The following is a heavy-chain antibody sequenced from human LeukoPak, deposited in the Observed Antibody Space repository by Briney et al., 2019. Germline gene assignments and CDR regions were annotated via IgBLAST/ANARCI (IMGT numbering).Heavy chain of an antibody. V-gene: IGHV3-21*06. CDR3: ARGQGIGDY. D-gene: IGHD2-15*01. Sequence: GGSLRLSCAASGFIFSSYNMNWVRQAPGKGLERVSSISSSSRYIYYADSVEGRFTISRDDAKNSLDLQMNSLRVEDTAVYYCARGQGIGDYWGQGALVTVSS. CDR1: GFIFSSYN. CDR2: ISSSSRYI. J-gene: IGHJ4*02.